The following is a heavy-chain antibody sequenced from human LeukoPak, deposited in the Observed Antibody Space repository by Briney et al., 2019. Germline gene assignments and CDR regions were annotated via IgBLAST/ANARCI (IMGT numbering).Heavy chain of an antibody. J-gene: IGHJ4*02. CDR3: ARSSEGLQENWRHLWRLYYFDC. Sequence: SETLSLTCTVSGGSMSSTSYYWGWIRQPPGKGLEWIGTIYYSGSTYYNPSLKSRVTISADTSKNQVSLKLSSVTVADTAVYYCARSSEGLQENWRHLWRLYYFDCWGRGTLVTVSS. CDR2: IYYSGST. CDR1: GGSMSSTSYY. D-gene: IGHD1-1*01. V-gene: IGHV4-39*01.